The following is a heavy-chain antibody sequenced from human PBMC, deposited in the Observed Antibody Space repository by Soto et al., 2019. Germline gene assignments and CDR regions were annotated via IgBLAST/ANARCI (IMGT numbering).Heavy chain of an antibody. CDR1: GFTFSSYG. Sequence: PGGSLRLSCAASGFTFSSYGMHWVRQAPGKGLEWVAVISYDGSNKYYADSVKGRLTISRDNSKNTLYLQMNSLRAEDTAVYYCAKDQYDFWSGYYDYYYYYGMDVWGQGTTVTVSS. CDR2: ISYDGSNK. CDR3: AKDQYDFWSGYYDYYYYYGMDV. V-gene: IGHV3-30*18. J-gene: IGHJ6*02. D-gene: IGHD3-3*01.